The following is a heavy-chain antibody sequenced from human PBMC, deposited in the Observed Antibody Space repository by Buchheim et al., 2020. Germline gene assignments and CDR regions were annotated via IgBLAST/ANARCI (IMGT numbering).Heavy chain of an antibody. J-gene: IGHJ4*02. CDR1: GFSFSAYA. D-gene: IGHD2-8*01. CDR3: AREYCTDGVCPGGLDY. CDR2: ISTDGNRT. Sequence: QVQLVESGGGVVQPGKSLTLSCAASGFSFSAYAIHWVRQAPGRGLEWLAVISTDGNRTFYADSVEGRFTMSRDNSKNTVYLKMNGLRADDTAVYYCAREYCTDGVCPGGLDYWGQGTL. V-gene: IGHV3-30-3*01.